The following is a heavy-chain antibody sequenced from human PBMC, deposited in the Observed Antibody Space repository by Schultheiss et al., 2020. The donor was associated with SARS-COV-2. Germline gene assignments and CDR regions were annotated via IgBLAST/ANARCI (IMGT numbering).Heavy chain of an antibody. Sequence: GESLKISCKTSGYTFATYDINWVRQATGQGLEWMGWMNPDSGGTNYAQKFQGRVTMTSDTSISTAYMELTRLTSDDTAMYYCARVPWDQDYWGQGTLVTVSS. CDR1: GYTFATYD. CDR3: ARVPWDQDY. V-gene: IGHV1-2*02. J-gene: IGHJ4*02. CDR2: MNPDSGGT. D-gene: IGHD1-26*01.